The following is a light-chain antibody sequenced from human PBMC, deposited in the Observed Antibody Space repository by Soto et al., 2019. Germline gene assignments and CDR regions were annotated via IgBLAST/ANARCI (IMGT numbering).Light chain of an antibody. CDR1: QSVLYSSNNKNY. CDR2: WAS. J-gene: IGKJ2*01. CDR3: QHYYSTPPFT. Sequence: DIVMTQSPDSLAVSLGERATINCKSSQSVLYSSNNKNYLAWYQQKPGQPPKLLIYWASTRESGVPDRFSGSGSGIDFTLTISSLQAEAVAVYYCQHYYSTPPFTFGQGTKLEIK. V-gene: IGKV4-1*01.